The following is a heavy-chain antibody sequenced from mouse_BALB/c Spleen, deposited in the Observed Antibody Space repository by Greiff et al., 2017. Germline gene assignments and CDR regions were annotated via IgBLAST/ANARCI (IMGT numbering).Heavy chain of an antibody. CDR1: GYAFSSSW. V-gene: IGHV1-82*01. Sequence: QVQLQQSGPELVKPGASVKISCKASGYAFSSSWMNWVKQRPGQGLEWIGRIYPGDGDNNYNGKFKGKATLTADKSSSTAYMQLSSLTSVDSAVYFCARSLYRAMDYWGQGTSVTVSS. D-gene: IGHD6-5*01. CDR3: ARSLYRAMDY. CDR2: IYPGDGDN. J-gene: IGHJ4*01.